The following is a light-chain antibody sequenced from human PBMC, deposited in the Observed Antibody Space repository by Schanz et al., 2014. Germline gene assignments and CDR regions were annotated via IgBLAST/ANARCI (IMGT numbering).Light chain of an antibody. CDR2: AAY. CDR1: QSISSSL. V-gene: IGKV3-20*01. J-gene: IGKJ3*01. CDR3: QQYGSSVFT. Sequence: EIVMTQSPATLSVSPGERATLSCRASQSISSSLLAWYQQKPGLAPRLLIYAAYTRASGIPDKFSGSGSGTDFTLTITRLEPEDSAVYYCQQYGSSVFTFGPGTKVDI.